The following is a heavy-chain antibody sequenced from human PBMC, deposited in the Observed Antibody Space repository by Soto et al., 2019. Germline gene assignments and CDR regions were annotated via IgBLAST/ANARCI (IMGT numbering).Heavy chain of an antibody. J-gene: IGHJ5*02. CDR2: ISGSGGST. Sequence: EVQLLESGGGLVQPGGSLRLSCAASGFTFSSYAMSWVRQAPGKGLEWVSAISGSGGSTYYADSVKGRFTISRDNSKNTLYLQMNSLRAEDTAVYYCAKDLLKGAAAGTSWFDPWGQGTLVTVSS. CDR3: AKDLLKGAAAGTSWFDP. V-gene: IGHV3-23*01. D-gene: IGHD6-13*01. CDR1: GFTFSSYA.